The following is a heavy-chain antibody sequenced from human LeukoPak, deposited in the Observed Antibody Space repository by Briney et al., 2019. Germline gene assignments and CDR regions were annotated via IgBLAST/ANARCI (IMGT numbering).Heavy chain of an antibody. Sequence: SETLSLTCTVSGGSISSSSYYWGWIRQPPGKGLEWIGSIYYSGSTYYNPSLKSRVTISVDTSKNQFSLKLSSVTAADTAEYYCARLSDSSSSYWGQGTLVTVSS. CDR2: IYYSGST. D-gene: IGHD6-6*01. CDR3: ARLSDSSSSY. V-gene: IGHV4-39*07. J-gene: IGHJ4*02. CDR1: GGSISSSSYY.